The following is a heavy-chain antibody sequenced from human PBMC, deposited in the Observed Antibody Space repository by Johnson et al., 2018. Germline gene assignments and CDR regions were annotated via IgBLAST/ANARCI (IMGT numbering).Heavy chain of an antibody. D-gene: IGHD4-11*01. CDR2: LSSDGSNK. V-gene: IGHV3-30*03. Sequence: QVQLVQSGGDVVQPGKSLRLSCAGSGFTFTTYGMHWVRQAPGKGLEWVAVLSSDGSNKYYTDSGKGRFTVPGDNYKNTLYLQMNTQRAEDTAVYYCVHQRNNYGYYYYGMDVWGQGTTGTVSS. J-gene: IGHJ6*02. CDR3: VHQRNNYGYYYYGMDV. CDR1: GFTFTTYG.